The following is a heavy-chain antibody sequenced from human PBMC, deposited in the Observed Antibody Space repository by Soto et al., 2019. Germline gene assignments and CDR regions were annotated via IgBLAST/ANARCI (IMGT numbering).Heavy chain of an antibody. J-gene: IGHJ5*02. V-gene: IGHV1-18*01. CDR1: GYTFTSYG. Sequence: ASVKVPCKASGYTFTSYGISWVRQAPGQGLEGMGWISAYNGNTNYAQKLQGRVTMTTDTSTSTAYMELRSRRSDGTAVYYWAGGETGKRSWYWFDPWGQGPLVTVSS. CDR2: ISAYNGNT. D-gene: IGHD6-13*01. CDR3: AGGETGKRSWYWFDP.